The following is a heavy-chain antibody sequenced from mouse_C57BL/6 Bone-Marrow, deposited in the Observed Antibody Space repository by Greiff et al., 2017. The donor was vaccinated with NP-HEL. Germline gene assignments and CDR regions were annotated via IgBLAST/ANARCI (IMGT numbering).Heavy chain of an antibody. D-gene: IGHD4-1*01. V-gene: IGHV14-4*01. J-gene: IGHJ2*01. Sequence: EVQLQQSGAELVRPGASVKLSCTASGFNIKDDYMHWVKQRPEQGLEWIGWIDPENGDTEYASKFQGKATITADTSSNTAYLQLSSLTSEDTAVYYCTNWVVDYWGQGTTLTVSS. CDR2: IDPENGDT. CDR3: TNWVVDY. CDR1: GFNIKDDY.